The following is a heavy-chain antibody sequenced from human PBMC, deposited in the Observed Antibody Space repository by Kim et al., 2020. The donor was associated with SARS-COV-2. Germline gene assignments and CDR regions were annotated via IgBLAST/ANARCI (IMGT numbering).Heavy chain of an antibody. CDR3: TREWFDP. Sequence: YGGTTEYAASVKGRFTISRDDSKSIAYLQMNSLKTEDTAVYYCTREWFDPWGQGTLVTVSS. V-gene: IGHV3-49*02. J-gene: IGHJ5*02. CDR2: YGGTT.